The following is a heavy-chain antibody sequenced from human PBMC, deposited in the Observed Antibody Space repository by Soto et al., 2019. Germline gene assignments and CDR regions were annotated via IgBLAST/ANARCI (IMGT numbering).Heavy chain of an antibody. V-gene: IGHV3-48*01. J-gene: IGHJ1*01. CDR3: AREWFGEYF. CDR1: GFTFSRYS. CDR2: IGTTFAYI. Sequence: EVQLVESGGALAQPGGSLRLSCAASGFTFSRYSMTWFRQAPGKGLEWVSYIGTTFAYIFYADSVRGRFTISRDNAKNSLYLQMNSLRVEDTAVYYCAREWFGEYFWGQGTLVTVSS. D-gene: IGHD3-10*01.